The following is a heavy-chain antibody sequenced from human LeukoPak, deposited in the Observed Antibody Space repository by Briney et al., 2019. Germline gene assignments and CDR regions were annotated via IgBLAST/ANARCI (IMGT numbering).Heavy chain of an antibody. Sequence: GGSLRLSCAASGFTFSSYAMHGVRQAPGKGLEWVAVIWYDGSNKYYADSVKGRFTISRDNSKNTLYLQMNSLRAEDTAVYYCARDLESFDYWGQGTLVTVSS. CDR1: GFTFSSYA. CDR3: ARDLESFDY. CDR2: IWYDGSNK. J-gene: IGHJ4*02. V-gene: IGHV3-33*08. D-gene: IGHD3-3*01.